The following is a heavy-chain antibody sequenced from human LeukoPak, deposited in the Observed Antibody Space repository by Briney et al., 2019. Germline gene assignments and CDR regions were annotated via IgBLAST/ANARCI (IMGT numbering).Heavy chain of an antibody. CDR3: ARLHSSGWPLDAFDI. Sequence: ASVKVSCKASGYTFTNYAISWVRQAPGQGLEWMGWISAYNGNTKYAQKYRGRVTMTTDTSTSTAYMELRGLTSDDTAVYYCARLHSSGWPLDAFDIWGQGTMVTVSS. D-gene: IGHD6-19*01. CDR2: ISAYNGNT. CDR1: GYTFTNYA. J-gene: IGHJ3*02. V-gene: IGHV1-18*01.